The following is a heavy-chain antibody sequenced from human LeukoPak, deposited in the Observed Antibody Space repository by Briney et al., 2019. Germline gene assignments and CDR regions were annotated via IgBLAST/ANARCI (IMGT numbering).Heavy chain of an antibody. D-gene: IGHD2/OR15-2a*01. CDR2: INHSGST. CDR3: ARGLRYPFTTDLDY. CDR1: GGSFSGYY. J-gene: IGHJ4*02. V-gene: IGHV4-34*01. Sequence: PSETLSLTCAVYGGSFSGYYWSWIRQPPGKGLEGIGEINHSGSTNYNPSLTSRGTISVDTSKNQYSLTLSSVTAADTAVYYCARGLRYPFTTDLDYWGQGTLVTVSS.